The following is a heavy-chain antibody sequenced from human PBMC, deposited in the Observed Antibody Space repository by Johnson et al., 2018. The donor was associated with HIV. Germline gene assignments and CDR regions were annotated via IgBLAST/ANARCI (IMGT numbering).Heavy chain of an antibody. CDR2: IKQAGSGK. CDR1: GFTFSSYR. Sequence: VQLLESGGGLVQPGGSLRLSCAASGFTFSSYRMSWVRKAHGKGLEWVATIKQAGSGKDYVATVKGRFTISIDNAKNTLYHQLNSLRIEDTAVYYCARAPTWVGAFDIWGQGTMVTVSS. J-gene: IGHJ3*02. D-gene: IGHD1-26*01. V-gene: IGHV3-7*04. CDR3: ARAPTWVGAFDI.